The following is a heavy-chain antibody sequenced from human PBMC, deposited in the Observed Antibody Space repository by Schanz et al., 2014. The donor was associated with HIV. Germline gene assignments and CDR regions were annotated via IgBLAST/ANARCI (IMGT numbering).Heavy chain of an antibody. V-gene: IGHV1-69*01. CDR3: ARGLKDSSSSEAFHI. D-gene: IGHD6-6*01. J-gene: IGHJ3*02. Sequence: QVLLVQSGTEVKKPGASVKLSCKASGYTFGNYYIHWVRQAPGEGLEWMGGIIPIFATPNYAQKFQGRVTITADESTSTAYMELSSLRSDDTAMYYCARGLKDSSSSEAFHIWGQGTMVTVSS. CDR2: IIPIFATP. CDR1: GYTFGNYY.